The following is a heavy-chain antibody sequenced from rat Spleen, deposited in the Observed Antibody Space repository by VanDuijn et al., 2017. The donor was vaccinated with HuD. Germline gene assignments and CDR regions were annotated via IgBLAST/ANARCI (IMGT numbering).Heavy chain of an antibody. CDR3: ATGLFPRAAIFAH. Sequence: EVQLVESGGGLVQPGRSLKLSCAASGFTFSSYDMAWVRQAPTKGLEWVASISPSGGNTYYRDSMKGRFTVSRDNAKSTLYLQIDSLRSEDTATYYCATGLFPRAAIFAHWGQGTLVTVSS. D-gene: IGHD1-2*01. J-gene: IGHJ3*01. CDR1: GFTFSSYD. CDR2: ISPSGGNT. V-gene: IGHV5-19*01.